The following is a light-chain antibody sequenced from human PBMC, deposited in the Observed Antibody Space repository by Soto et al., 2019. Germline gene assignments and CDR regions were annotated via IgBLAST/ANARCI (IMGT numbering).Light chain of an antibody. CDR3: QSYDSSLSGFYV. J-gene: IGLJ1*01. Sequence: QSVLTQPPSVSGAPGQRVTISCTGSSSNIGAGYDVHWYQQLPGTAPKLLIYGNSNRPSGVPDRFSGSKSGTSASLAITALQAEDEADYYCQSYDSSLSGFYVFGTGTKVTVL. CDR2: GNS. CDR1: SSNIGAGYD. V-gene: IGLV1-40*01.